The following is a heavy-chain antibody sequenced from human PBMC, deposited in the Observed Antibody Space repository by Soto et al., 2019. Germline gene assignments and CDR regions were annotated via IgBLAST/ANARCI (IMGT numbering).Heavy chain of an antibody. Sequence: EVQLVESGGGLVQPGGSLRLSCAASGFTFSSYEMKWVRQAPGKGLEWVSYISSSGRTIYYADSVKGRFTISRDNAKNSLYLQMNSLIAEDTAVDYCARSGYNWNDGARGYFDYWGQGTLVTVSS. V-gene: IGHV3-48*03. J-gene: IGHJ4*02. CDR2: ISSSGRTI. CDR1: GFTFSSYE. CDR3: ARSGYNWNDGARGYFDY. D-gene: IGHD1-20*01.